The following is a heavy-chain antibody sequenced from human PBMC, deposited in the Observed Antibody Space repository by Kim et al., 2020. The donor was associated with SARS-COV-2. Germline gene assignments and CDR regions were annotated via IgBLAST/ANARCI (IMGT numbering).Heavy chain of an antibody. CDR1: GGSFSDYN. Sequence: SETLSLTCAVYGGSFSDYNWSWIRQPPGKGLEWIGEINHSGSTNVSPSLKSRITISVDTSKSPFSLRLKSMTDTDTAVYYCARGRAGVVPAPVLGLGPFYDYYAMDVWGRGTPVTVSS. J-gene: IGHJ6*02. CDR3: ARGRAGVVPAPVLGLGPFYDYYAMDV. V-gene: IGHV4-34*01. CDR2: INHSGST. D-gene: IGHD2-2*01.